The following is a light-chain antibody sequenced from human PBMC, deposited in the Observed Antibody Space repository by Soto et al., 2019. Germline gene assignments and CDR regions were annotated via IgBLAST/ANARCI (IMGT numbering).Light chain of an antibody. V-gene: IGKV3-20*01. Sequence: EIVLTQSPGTPPLSTGERGTLSHRASQRVTTNYLAWYQQKPGQAPRLLIYSAFSRATGIPDRFSGSGAGTDFTLTISRLEPEDIAVYYCQYGGSSPWTFSQGTKVEIK. CDR2: SAF. CDR3: QYGGSSPWT. J-gene: IGKJ1*01. CDR1: QRVTTNY.